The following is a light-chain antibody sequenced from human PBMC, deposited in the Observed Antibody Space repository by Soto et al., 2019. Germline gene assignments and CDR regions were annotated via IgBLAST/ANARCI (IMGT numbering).Light chain of an antibody. CDR1: QSISSY. J-gene: IGKJ1*01. CDR3: QQSYSIPWT. Sequence: DIQMTQSPSSLSASVGDRVTITCRASQSISSYLNWYQQIPGTAPKLLIYAAFSLQSGVPSRFSGSGSGTDFTLTISSLQPEDFATYYCQQSYSIPWTFGQGTKVEIK. V-gene: IGKV1-39*01. CDR2: AAF.